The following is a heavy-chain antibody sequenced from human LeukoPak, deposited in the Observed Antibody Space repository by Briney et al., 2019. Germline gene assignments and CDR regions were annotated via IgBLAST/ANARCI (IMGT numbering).Heavy chain of an antibody. CDR3: AKEDRRIAATHYDY. J-gene: IGHJ4*02. D-gene: IGHD6-13*01. CDR2: ISSSSSTI. CDR1: GFTFSSYS. V-gene: IGHV3-48*01. Sequence: GGSLRLSCAASGFTFSSYSMNWVRQAPGKGLEWVSYISSSSSTIYYADSVKGRFTISRDNAKNSLYLQMNSLRAEDTAVYYCAKEDRRIAATHYDYWGQGTLVTVSS.